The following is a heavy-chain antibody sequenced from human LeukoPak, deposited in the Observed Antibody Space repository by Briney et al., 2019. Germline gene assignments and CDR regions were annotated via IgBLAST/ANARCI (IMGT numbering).Heavy chain of an antibody. CDR3: ATTSGY. V-gene: IGHV4-34*01. CDR2: INCSGST. CDR1: GGSFSGYY. J-gene: IGHJ4*02. D-gene: IGHD3-10*01. Sequence: SETLSLTCAVYGGSFSGYYWYWIRQPPGKGLEWIGEINCSGSTNYNPSLKSRVTISADTSKNQFSLKMSSVTAADTAVYYCATTSGYWGQGTLVTVSS.